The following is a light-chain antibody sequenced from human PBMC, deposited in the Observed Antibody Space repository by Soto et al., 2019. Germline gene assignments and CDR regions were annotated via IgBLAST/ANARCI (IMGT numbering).Light chain of an antibody. V-gene: IGKV3-20*01. Sequence: EIVLTQSPGTLSLSPGERATLSCRASQSVSSSSLAWYQQKPGQAPRLLISGASSRATGIPDRFSGSGSGTDFTLTISRLEAEDFAVYYCQHYGSSLWTFGQGTKVEIK. CDR1: QSVSSSS. CDR3: QHYGSSLWT. J-gene: IGKJ1*01. CDR2: GAS.